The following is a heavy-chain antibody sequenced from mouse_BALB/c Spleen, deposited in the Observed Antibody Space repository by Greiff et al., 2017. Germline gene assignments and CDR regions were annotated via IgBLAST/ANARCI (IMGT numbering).Heavy chain of an antibody. D-gene: IGHD1-1*01. CDR3: AREGDGSSFAY. CDR1: GFTFSSYG. J-gene: IGHJ3*01. V-gene: IGHV5-6-3*01. Sequence: EVQVVESGGGLVQPGGSLKLSCAASGFTFSSYGMSWVRQTPDKRLELVATINSNGGSTYYPDSVKGRFTISRDNAKNTLYLQMSSLKSEDTAMYYCAREGDGSSFAYWGQGTLVTVSA. CDR2: INSNGGST.